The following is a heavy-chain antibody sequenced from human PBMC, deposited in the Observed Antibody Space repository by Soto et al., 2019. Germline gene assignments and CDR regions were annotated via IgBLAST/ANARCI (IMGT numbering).Heavy chain of an antibody. J-gene: IGHJ4*02. D-gene: IGHD6-13*01. CDR1: GFTFSSYA. CDR2: ISYDGSNK. V-gene: IGHV3-30*04. Sequence: GGSLRLSCAASGFTFSSYAMHWVRQAPGKGLEWVAVISYDGSNKYYADSVKGRFTISRDNSKNTLYLQMNSLRAEDTAVYYCARGPGPYSSSQKGALVYWGQGTLVTVSS. CDR3: ARGPGPYSSSQKGALVY.